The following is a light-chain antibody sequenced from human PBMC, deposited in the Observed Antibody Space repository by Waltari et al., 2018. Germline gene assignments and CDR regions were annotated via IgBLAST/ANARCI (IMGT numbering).Light chain of an antibody. J-gene: IGLJ2*01. CDR1: SSDVGHYKR. CDR3: SSYAGSSKGV. Sequence: QSALTQPASVSGSPGQSITISCTGTSSDVGHYKRVSWYPQPPGKAPKLIIYAVSKGPSGVSGSFSGSKSGDMASLTISGLQPEDEAEYFCSSYAGSSKGVFGGGTKVTVL. V-gene: IGLV2-23*02. CDR2: AVS.